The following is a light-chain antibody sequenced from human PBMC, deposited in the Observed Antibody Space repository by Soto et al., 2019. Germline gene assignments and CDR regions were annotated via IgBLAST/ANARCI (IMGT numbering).Light chain of an antibody. CDR3: MQGTHWPLT. CDR1: HSLVYADGNTY. Sequence: VVMTQSPLSLPVTLGQPASISCSSTHSLVYADGNTYLQWFQQRPGQSPRRLIYKSSNRDSGVPDRFSGSGAGPDFTLQISRVVAEDVWVYYCMQGTHWPLTFGQGTRLEMK. V-gene: IGKV2-30*01. J-gene: IGKJ5*01. CDR2: KSS.